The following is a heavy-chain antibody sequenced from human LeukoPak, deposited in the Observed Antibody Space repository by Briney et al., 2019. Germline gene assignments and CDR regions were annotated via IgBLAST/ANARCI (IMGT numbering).Heavy chain of an antibody. D-gene: IGHD2-2*01. CDR2: IYPGDSDT. J-gene: IGHJ1*01. V-gene: IGHV5-51*01. Sequence: GESLKISCKGSGYSFTRYWIGWVRQMPGKGLEWMGIIYPGDSDTRYSPSFQGQVTISADKSISTAYLQWSSLKASDTAMYYCARQAVPVAKYFQYWGQGTLVTVSS. CDR3: ARQAVPVAKYFQY. CDR1: GYSFTRYW.